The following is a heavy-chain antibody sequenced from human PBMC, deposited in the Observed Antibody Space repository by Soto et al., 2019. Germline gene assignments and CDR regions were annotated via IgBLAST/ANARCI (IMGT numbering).Heavy chain of an antibody. Sequence: GASVKVSCKASGYTFTSYGISWGRQAPGQGLEWMGWISAYNGNTNYAQKLQGRVTMTTDTSTSTAYMELRSLRSDDTAVYYCARSKYYYDSSGAFDIWGQGTMVTVSS. J-gene: IGHJ3*02. CDR3: ARSKYYYDSSGAFDI. CDR1: GYTFTSYG. D-gene: IGHD3-22*01. CDR2: ISAYNGNT. V-gene: IGHV1-18*01.